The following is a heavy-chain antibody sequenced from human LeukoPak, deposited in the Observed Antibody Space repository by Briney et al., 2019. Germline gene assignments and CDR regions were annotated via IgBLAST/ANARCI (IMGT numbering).Heavy chain of an antibody. J-gene: IGHJ4*02. CDR3: AKAMSTDHYDSRGFYRVDFDS. V-gene: IGHV3-23*01. D-gene: IGHD3-22*01. Sequence: GGSLRLSCAASGFTFSTYATSWVRQAPGKGLEWVSALTNSGGSGGVTYYADSVKGRFIISRDNSKSTLYLQLSSLRAEGTAVYYCAKAMSTDHYDSRGFYRVDFDSWGQGTLVTVSS. CDR1: GFTFSTYA. CDR2: LTNSGGSGGVT.